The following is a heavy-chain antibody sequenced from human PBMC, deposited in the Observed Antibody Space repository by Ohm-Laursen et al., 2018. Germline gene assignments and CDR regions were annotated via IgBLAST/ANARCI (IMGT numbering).Heavy chain of an antibody. D-gene: IGHD3-22*01. J-gene: IGHJ3*01. CDR2: ISYDGSNK. CDR3: LSGSGYSST. Sequence: SLRLSCAASGFTFSNSAMHWVRQAPGKGLEWVAVISYDGSNKYYADSVKGRFTISRDNSKNTLYLQMNSVRVEDTAVYHCLSGSGYSSTWGQGTMVTVSS. CDR1: GFTFSNSA. V-gene: IGHV3-30*04.